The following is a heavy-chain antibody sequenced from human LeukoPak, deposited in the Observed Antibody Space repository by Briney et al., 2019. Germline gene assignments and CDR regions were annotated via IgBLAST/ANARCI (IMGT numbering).Heavy chain of an antibody. CDR3: AKDIINPFDY. CDR1: GGSFSGYY. Sequence: ETLSLTCAVYGGSFSGYYWSWVRQAPGKGLEWVSAISGSGGSTYYADSVKGRFTISRDNSKNTLYLQMNSLRAEDTAVYYCAKDIINPFDYWGQGTLVTVSS. D-gene: IGHD1-14*01. J-gene: IGHJ4*02. V-gene: IGHV3-23*01. CDR2: ISGSGGST.